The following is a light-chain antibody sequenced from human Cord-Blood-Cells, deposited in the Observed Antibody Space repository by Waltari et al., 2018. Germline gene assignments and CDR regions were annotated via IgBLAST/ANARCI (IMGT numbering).Light chain of an antibody. CDR2: EVS. CDR3: SSYAGSNNLV. V-gene: IGLV2-8*01. CDR1: SSDVGGYNY. J-gene: IGLJ3*02. Sequence: QSALTQPPSASGSPGQSVTISCTGTSSDVGGYNYVPWYQQHPGKAPKLMIYEVSKRPSGVPYRFSVSKSGNTASLTVSGLQAEDEADYYCSSYAGSNNLVFGGGTKLTVL.